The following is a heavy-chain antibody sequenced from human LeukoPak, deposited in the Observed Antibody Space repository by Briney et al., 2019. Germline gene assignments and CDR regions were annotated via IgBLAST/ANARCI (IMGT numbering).Heavy chain of an antibody. D-gene: IGHD2/OR15-2a*01. CDR3: ARGPNRYYFDY. Sequence: SETLSLTCTVSGGSISSYYWSWIRQPPGKGLEWTGYIYYSGRTNYNPSLKSRVTISVDTSKTQFSLKLSSVTAADTAVYYCARGPNRYYFDYWGQGTLVTVSS. J-gene: IGHJ4*02. V-gene: IGHV4-59*01. CDR2: IYYSGRT. CDR1: GGSISSYY.